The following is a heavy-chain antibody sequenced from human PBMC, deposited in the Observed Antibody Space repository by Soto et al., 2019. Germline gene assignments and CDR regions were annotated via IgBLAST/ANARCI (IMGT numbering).Heavy chain of an antibody. Sequence: SETLSLTCTVSGRSISSYYWSWIRQPPGKGLEWIGYIYYSGSTNYNPSLKSRVTISVDTSKNQFSLKLSSVTAADTAVYYCARYGYSYGLHDYWGQGTLVTVSS. V-gene: IGHV4-59*01. CDR3: ARYGYSYGLHDY. J-gene: IGHJ4*02. CDR1: GRSISSYY. D-gene: IGHD5-18*01. CDR2: IYYSGST.